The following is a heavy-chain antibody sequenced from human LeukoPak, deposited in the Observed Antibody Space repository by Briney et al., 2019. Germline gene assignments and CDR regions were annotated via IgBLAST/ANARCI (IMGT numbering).Heavy chain of an antibody. CDR3: ARWSCGSGGDCHEFDH. CDR2: VHYSGST. J-gene: IGHJ4*02. D-gene: IGHD2-21*02. V-gene: IGHV4-59*02. CDR1: GGPVRSYY. Sequence: PSETLSLTCTVSGGPVRSYYWSWIRQSQSPGKGLEWIGYVHYSGSTNYNPSLKSRVTISMDMSKNQISLSLRSVTAADTAVYYCARWSCGSGGDCHEFDHWGQGTLVGVSS.